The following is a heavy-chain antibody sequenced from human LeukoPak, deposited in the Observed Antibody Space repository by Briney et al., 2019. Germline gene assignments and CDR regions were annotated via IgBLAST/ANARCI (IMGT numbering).Heavy chain of an antibody. CDR2: IYYSGST. D-gene: IGHD3-22*01. J-gene: IGHJ1*01. V-gene: IGHV4-59*08. CDR3: ARHSKYYYDSSGSYVGYFQH. CDR1: GGSISVYY. Sequence: SETLSLTCTVSGGSISVYYWSWIRQPPGKGLEWSGYIYYSGSTNYNPSLKSRVTISVDTSKNQFSLKLSSATAADTAVYYCARHSKYYYDSSGSYVGYFQHWGQGTLVTVSS.